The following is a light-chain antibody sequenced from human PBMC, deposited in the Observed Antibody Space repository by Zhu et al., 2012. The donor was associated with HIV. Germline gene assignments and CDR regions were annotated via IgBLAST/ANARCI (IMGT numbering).Light chain of an antibody. V-gene: IGKV3-20*01. CDR3: QHYGSSFFT. CDR2: GAS. CDR1: QTVSSSY. Sequence: EIVLTQSPGTLSLSPGERATLSCRASQTVSSSYLAWYHQKPGQAPRLLIYGASTRATGIPDRFSGSGSGTDFTLTISRLEPEDFAVYYCQHYGSSFFTFGGGTKVGD. J-gene: IGKJ4*01.